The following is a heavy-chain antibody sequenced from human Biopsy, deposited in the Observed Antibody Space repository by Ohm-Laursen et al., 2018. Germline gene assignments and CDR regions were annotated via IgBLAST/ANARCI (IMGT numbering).Heavy chain of an antibody. J-gene: IGHJ4*02. V-gene: IGHV1-69*01. CDR3: ARRRGADFDY. D-gene: IGHD3-16*01. Sequence: SSVKVSCKASGDSFTSYAIGWARQAPGQGLEWLGGIIPFSGTINYAQAFRGRVAITADESTSTVYLDLSSLRSEDTATYYCARRRGADFDYWGQGTLVTVSS. CDR2: IIPFSGTI. CDR1: GDSFTSYA.